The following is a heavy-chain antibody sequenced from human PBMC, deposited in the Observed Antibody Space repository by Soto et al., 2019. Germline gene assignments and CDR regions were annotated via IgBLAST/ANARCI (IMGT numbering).Heavy chain of an antibody. J-gene: IGHJ4*02. Sequence: PGGSLRVSWTASGFTFSNYGMSWVRQAPGKGLEWVSSITNGGGGAYYADSVKGRFTISRDNSKNTLYLQMNSLRAEDTAVYYCAKDCSGGSCFSGYWGQGTLVTVSS. CDR3: AKDCSGGSCFSGY. CDR1: GFTFSNYG. CDR2: ITNGGGGA. V-gene: IGHV3-23*01. D-gene: IGHD2-15*01.